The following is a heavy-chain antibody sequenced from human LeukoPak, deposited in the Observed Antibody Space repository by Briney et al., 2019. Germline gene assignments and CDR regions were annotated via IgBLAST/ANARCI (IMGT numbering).Heavy chain of an antibody. D-gene: IGHD6-19*01. CDR1: GFSFSYSA. J-gene: IGHJ4*02. V-gene: IGHV3-23*01. CDR2: VSGGASGGVT. CDR3: AKDFLASGWRGFDS. Sequence: PGGSLRLSCAASGFSFSYSAMTWVRQAPGKGLEWVSAVSGGASGGVTFYADSVKGRFSISKDTSKNTLFLQMNSLRVEDTALYYCAKDFLASGWRGFDSWGQGTLVTVSS.